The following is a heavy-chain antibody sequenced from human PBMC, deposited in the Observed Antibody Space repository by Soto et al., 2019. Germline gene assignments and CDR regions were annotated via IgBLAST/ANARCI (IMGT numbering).Heavy chain of an antibody. D-gene: IGHD3-16*01. CDR1: GFTFSSYW. V-gene: IGHV3-7*03. J-gene: IGHJ3*02. CDR3: ARDFGDDSFDI. CDR2: IKQDGSEK. Sequence: EVQLVESGGGLVQPGGSLRLSCAASGFTFSSYWMSWVRQAPGKGLEWVANIKQDGSEKYYVDSVKGRFTISRDNAKKPLDLQMDSLRGQDTAGYYCARDFGDDSFDIWGQGTMVTVSS.